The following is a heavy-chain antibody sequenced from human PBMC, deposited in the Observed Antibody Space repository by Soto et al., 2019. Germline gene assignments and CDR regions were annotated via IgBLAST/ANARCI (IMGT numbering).Heavy chain of an antibody. D-gene: IGHD6-19*01. CDR2: ISYSGTT. CDR3: ARPIPIAGLFDF. Sequence: SETLSLTCTVSGGSIRSGGYYWSWIRQHPGKGLEWIGYISYSGTTYYKPSLESRVTISADTSKNQFSLKRISVTAADTAVYYCARPIPIAGLFDFWGQGTLVTVS. V-gene: IGHV4-31*03. J-gene: IGHJ4*02. CDR1: GGSIRSGGYY.